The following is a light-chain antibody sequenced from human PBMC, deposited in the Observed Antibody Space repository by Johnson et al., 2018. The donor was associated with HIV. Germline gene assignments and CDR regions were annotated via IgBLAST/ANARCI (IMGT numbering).Light chain of an antibody. CDR1: SSNIGNNY. V-gene: IGLV1-51*01. CDR2: DND. J-gene: IGLJ1*01. Sequence: QSVLTQPPSVSAAPGQKVTISCSGSSSNIGNNYVSWYQQLPGTAPKLLIYDNDKRPSGIPDRFSGSKSGTSATLGITGLQTGDEADYYCGTWDTSLSVGFVFGTGTKVTVI. CDR3: GTWDTSLSVGFV.